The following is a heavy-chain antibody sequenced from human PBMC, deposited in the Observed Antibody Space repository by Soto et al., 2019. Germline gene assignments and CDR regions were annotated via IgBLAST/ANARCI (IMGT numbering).Heavy chain of an antibody. V-gene: IGHV1-69*01. CDR1: GGTFSSYA. J-gene: IGHJ5*02. Sequence: QVQLVQSGAEVKKPGSSVKVSCKASGGTFSSYAISWVRQAPGQGLEWMGGIIPIFGTANYAQKFQGRVTITADESTSTAYMELSSLRSEDTAVYYCARDHCSSTSCQPNWFDPWGQGPLVTVSS. CDR2: IIPIFGTA. CDR3: ARDHCSSTSCQPNWFDP. D-gene: IGHD2-2*01.